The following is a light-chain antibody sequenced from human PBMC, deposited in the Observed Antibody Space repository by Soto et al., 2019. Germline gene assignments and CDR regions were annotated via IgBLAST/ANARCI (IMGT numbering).Light chain of an antibody. V-gene: IGKV3-11*01. CDR1: QSVNSY. CDR3: QQRSNCLFT. J-gene: IGKJ3*01. CDR2: DAS. Sequence: EIVLTQSPATLSLSPGERATLSCRASQSVNSYLAWYQQKPGQAPRLLIYDASNRATGIPARFSGSGSGTDFTLTISSLEPEDFAVYYCQQRSNCLFTFGPGTKEDIK.